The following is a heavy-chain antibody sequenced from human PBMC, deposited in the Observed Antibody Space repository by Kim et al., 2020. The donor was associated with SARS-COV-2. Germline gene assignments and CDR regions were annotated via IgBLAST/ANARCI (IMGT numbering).Heavy chain of an antibody. Sequence: SVKVSCKASGFTFTSSAVQWVRQARGQRLEWIGWIVVGSGNTNYAQKFQERVTITRDMSTSTAYMELSSLRSEDTAVYYCAASEWELLGGGYWGQGTLVTVSS. CDR2: IVVGSGNT. CDR1: GFTFTSSA. V-gene: IGHV1-58*01. J-gene: IGHJ4*02. CDR3: AASEWELLGGGY. D-gene: IGHD1-26*01.